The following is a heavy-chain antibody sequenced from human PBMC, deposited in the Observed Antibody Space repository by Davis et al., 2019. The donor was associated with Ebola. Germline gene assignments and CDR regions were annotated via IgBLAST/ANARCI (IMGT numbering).Heavy chain of an antibody. CDR1: GDSVSGNNGA. Sequence: HSQTLSLTCAISGDSVSGNNGAWNWIRQSPSRGLEWLGRTYYKSKWYNDSAPSVRGRITINPDTSQNRFSLQLNSVTPEDTAVYYCARGWQRSGMDVWGQGTTVTVSS. J-gene: IGHJ6*02. CDR2: TYYKSKWYN. V-gene: IGHV6-1*01. CDR3: ARGWQRSGMDV. D-gene: IGHD6-19*01.